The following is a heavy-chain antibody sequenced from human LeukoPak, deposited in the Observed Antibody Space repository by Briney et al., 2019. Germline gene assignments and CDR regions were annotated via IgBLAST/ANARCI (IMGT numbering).Heavy chain of an antibody. CDR1: GFTVSSNY. D-gene: IGHD4/OR15-4a*01. CDR2: IYSGGST. CDR3: ARLTYGVNDAFDI. V-gene: IGHV3-53*01. Sequence: GGSLRLSCAASGFTVSSNYMSWVRQAPGKGLEWVSVIYSGGSTYYADSVKSRFTNSRDNSKNTLYLQMNSLRAEDTAVYYCARLTYGVNDAFDIWGQGTMVTVSS. J-gene: IGHJ3*02.